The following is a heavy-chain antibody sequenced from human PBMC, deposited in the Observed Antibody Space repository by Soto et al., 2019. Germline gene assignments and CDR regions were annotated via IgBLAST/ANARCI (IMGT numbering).Heavy chain of an antibody. CDR3: ATVCNPSPPRCLYSSSCTNNLFDR. J-gene: IGHJ5*02. D-gene: IGHD6-13*01. CDR2: INPSGGST. V-gene: IGHV1-46*01. CDR1: GYTFTSYY. Sequence: ASVKVSCKASGYTFTSYYMHWVRQAPGQGLEWMGIINPSGGSTSYAQKFQGRVTMTRDTSTSTVYMELSSLRSEDTAVYYCATVCNPSPPRCLYSSSCTNNLFDRWGQGSLVTV.